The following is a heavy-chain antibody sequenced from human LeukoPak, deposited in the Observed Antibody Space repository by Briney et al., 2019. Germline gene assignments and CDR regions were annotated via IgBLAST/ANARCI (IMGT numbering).Heavy chain of an antibody. CDR3: ARGPEDGYNFDY. CDR1: GYTFTTYY. CDR2: INPSGGST. V-gene: IGHV1-46*01. D-gene: IGHD5-24*01. J-gene: IGHJ4*02. Sequence: GASVKVSCKASGYTFTTYYMHWVRQAPGQGLEWVGIINPSGGSTTHAQKFQGRVTMSRDTSTSTVYMELSRLRSEDTAVYYCARGPEDGYNFDYWGQGTLVTVSP.